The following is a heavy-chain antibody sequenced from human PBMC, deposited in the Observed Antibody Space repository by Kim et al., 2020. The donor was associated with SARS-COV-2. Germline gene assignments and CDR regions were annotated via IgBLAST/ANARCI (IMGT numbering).Heavy chain of an antibody. CDR2: ITDNGRST. D-gene: IGHD5-18*01. CDR3: AKLGGNGYGKDYLDY. Sequence: GGSLRLSCAASGFTFRNYAMTCVRQAPGKGLEYVSLITDNGRSTYYADSVKGRITISRDNSKNTLSLQMNRLGAEDTTIYYCAKLGGNGYGKDYLDYWGQGTLVTVSS. CDR1: GFTFRNYA. J-gene: IGHJ4*02. V-gene: IGHV3-23*01.